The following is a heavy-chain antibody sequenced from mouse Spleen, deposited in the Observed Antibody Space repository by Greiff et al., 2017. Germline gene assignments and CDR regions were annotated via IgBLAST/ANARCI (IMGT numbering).Heavy chain of an antibody. CDR3: ARKGTRDAMDY. CDR2: ISYDGSN. Sequence: DVKLQESGPGLVKPSQSLSLTCSVTGYSITSGYYWNWIRQFPGNKLEWMGYISYDGSNNYNPSLKNRISITRDTSKNQFFLKLNSVTTEDTATYYCARKGTRDAMDYWGQGTSVTVSS. CDR1: GYSITSGYY. J-gene: IGHJ4*01. V-gene: IGHV3-6*01.